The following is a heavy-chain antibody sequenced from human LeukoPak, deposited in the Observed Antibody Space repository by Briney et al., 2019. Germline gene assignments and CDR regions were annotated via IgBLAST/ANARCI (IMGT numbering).Heavy chain of an antibody. CDR1: GHTYTSLY. V-gene: IGHV1-46*01. CDR3: AREDSSSLGHWFDP. CDR2: INPSGGST. J-gene: IGHJ5*02. Sequence: ASVNVSCKASGHTYTSLYMHWARQAPGQGLEWMGIINPSGGSTSYAQKFQGRVTMTRDTSTSTVYMELSALRAVDSAASYCAREDSSSLGHWFDPWGQGTLVTVSS. D-gene: IGHD6-6*01.